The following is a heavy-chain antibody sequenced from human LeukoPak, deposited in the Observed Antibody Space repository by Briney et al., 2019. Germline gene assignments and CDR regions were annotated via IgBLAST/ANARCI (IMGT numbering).Heavy chain of an antibody. CDR3: ARGIRFLEWLLGYYYYMDV. CDR1: GGSISSYY. D-gene: IGHD3-3*01. Sequence: SETLSLTCTVSGGSISSYYWSWIRQPPGKGLEWIGDIYYSGSTNYNPSLKSRVTISVDTSKNQFSLKLSSVTAADTAVYYCARGIRFLEWLLGYYYYMDVWGKGTTVTVSS. CDR2: IYYSGST. V-gene: IGHV4-59*12. J-gene: IGHJ6*03.